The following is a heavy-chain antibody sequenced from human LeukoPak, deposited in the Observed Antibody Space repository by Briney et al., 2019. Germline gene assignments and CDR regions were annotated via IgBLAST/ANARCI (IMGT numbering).Heavy chain of an antibody. CDR1: GFTFSSYG. CDR3: AKSGDFPPGYFDY. Sequence: GGSLRLSCAASGFTFSSYGMHWVRQAPGKGLEWVAVISYDGSNKYYADSVKGRFTISRDNSKNTLYLQMNSLRAEDTAVYYCAKSGDFPPGYFDYWGQGTLVTVSS. J-gene: IGHJ4*02. V-gene: IGHV3-30*18. CDR2: ISYDGSNK. D-gene: IGHD7-27*01.